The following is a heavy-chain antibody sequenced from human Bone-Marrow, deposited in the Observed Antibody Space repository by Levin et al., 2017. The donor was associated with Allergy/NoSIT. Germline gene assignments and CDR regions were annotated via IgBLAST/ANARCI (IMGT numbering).Heavy chain of an antibody. J-gene: IGHJ6*02. V-gene: IGHV1-69*01. Sequence: KISCKASGGTLNYYAIIWVRQAPGQGLERMGGIIASFGTTNYAQKFQGRLTITADESTNTVYMELSSLRSDDTAVYYCAEAYCGGDCYPRWDRNYYYAMDVWGQGTTVTVS. CDR3: AEAYCGGDCYPRWDRNYYYAMDV. CDR1: GGTLNYYA. CDR2: IIASFGTT. D-gene: IGHD2-21*02.